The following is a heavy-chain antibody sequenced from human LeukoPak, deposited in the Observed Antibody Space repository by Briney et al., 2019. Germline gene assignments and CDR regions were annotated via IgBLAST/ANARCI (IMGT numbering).Heavy chain of an antibody. CDR1: GYTSTGYS. Sequence: ASEKVSPKASGYTSTGYSIHWVRQAPGQGLEWMGWINPNGGGANYAQKFQGRVTMTRDTSISTAYMELGRLRSDDTAIYYCVKVVTPKRYIDYWGQGTLVTVSS. J-gene: IGHJ4*02. CDR2: INPNGGGA. D-gene: IGHD4-23*01. CDR3: VKVVTPKRYIDY. V-gene: IGHV1-2*02.